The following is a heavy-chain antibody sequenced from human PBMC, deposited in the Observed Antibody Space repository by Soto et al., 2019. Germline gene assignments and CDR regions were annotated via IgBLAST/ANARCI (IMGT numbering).Heavy chain of an antibody. Sequence: EVQLLESGGGLVQPGGSLRLSCAASGFTFSSYAMSWVRQAPGKGLEWVSAISGSGGSTYYADSVKGRFTISRDNSKNTLYLQMNSLRAEDTAVYYCVKVSGVVVAAIDYWGQGTLVTVSS. CDR1: GFTFSSYA. CDR2: ISGSGGST. J-gene: IGHJ4*02. CDR3: VKVSGVVVAAIDY. D-gene: IGHD2-15*01. V-gene: IGHV3-23*01.